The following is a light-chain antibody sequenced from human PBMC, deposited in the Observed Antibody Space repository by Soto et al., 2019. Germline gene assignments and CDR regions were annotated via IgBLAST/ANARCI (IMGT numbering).Light chain of an antibody. V-gene: IGKV3-20*01. CDR2: DVS. CDR3: QQYENSVMYT. CDR1: QSVRSSF. Sequence: EIVLTQSPGTLSLSPGERATFSCRASQSVRSSFFAWYQQKPGQAPRLLIYDVSVRATGIPDRFSGSGSGTDFTLTINRLEPEDFAVYYCQQYENSVMYTFGQGTKLEIK. J-gene: IGKJ2*01.